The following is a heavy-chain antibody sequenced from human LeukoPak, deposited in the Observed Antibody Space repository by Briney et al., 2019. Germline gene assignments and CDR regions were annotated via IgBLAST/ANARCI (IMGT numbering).Heavy chain of an antibody. CDR1: GDSISSLY. J-gene: IGHJ5*02. CDR3: AATYYDFWSGYPSKNWFDP. V-gene: IGHV4-59*03. CDR2: VHYSGAT. D-gene: IGHD3-3*01. Sequence: SETLSLTCTVSGDSISSLYWSWIRQPPGKGLEYIGYVHYSGATNYNPSLQSRVFISMDTSKNQYSLRLNSVTTADTAVYYCAATYYDFWSGYPSKNWFDPWGQGTLVTVSS.